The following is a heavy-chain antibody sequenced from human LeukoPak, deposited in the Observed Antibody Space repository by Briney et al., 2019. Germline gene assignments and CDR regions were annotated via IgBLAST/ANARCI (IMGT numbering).Heavy chain of an antibody. CDR1: GFSFSSYA. V-gene: IGHV3-53*01. CDR3: ARRAGAYSHPYDY. Sequence: GGSLRLSCATSGFSFSSYAMSWVRQAPGKGLEWVSFIYSDNTHYSDSVKGRFTISRDNSKNTLYLQMNSLRAEDTAVYYCARRAGAYSHPYDYWGQGTLVTVSS. CDR2: IYSDNT. D-gene: IGHD4/OR15-4a*01. J-gene: IGHJ4*02.